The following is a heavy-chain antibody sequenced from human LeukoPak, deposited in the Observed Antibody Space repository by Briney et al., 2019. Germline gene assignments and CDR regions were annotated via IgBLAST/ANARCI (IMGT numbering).Heavy chain of an antibody. D-gene: IGHD1-7*01. V-gene: IGHV3-30*02. CDR3: AKEWNNWNYENWFDS. J-gene: IGHJ5*01. Sequence: GGSLRLSCAASGSTFNTYGMHWVRQVPGKGLEWVAFIRFDGSDKYYADSVKGRFTISRDTSKSTLYLQMNSLRGEDTAVYYCAKEWNNWNYENWFDSWGQGTLVTVSS. CDR1: GSTFNTYG. CDR2: IRFDGSDK.